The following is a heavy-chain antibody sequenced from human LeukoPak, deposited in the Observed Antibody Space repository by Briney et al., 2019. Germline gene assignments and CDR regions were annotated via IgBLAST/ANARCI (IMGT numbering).Heavy chain of an antibody. J-gene: IGHJ4*02. Sequence: GGSLRLSCAASGFTFSSYAMSWVRQAPGKGLEWVSAISGSGSGTYYADSVKGRFTISRDNSKNTLYLQMSSLTAEDTAVYYCAKDLARTLTTFWDYWGQGTLVTVSS. D-gene: IGHD3-16*01. CDR3: AKDLARTLTTFWDY. CDR2: ISGSGSGT. CDR1: GFTFSSYA. V-gene: IGHV3-23*01.